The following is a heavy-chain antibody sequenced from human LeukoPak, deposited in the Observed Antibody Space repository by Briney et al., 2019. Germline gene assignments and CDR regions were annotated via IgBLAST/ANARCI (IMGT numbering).Heavy chain of an antibody. J-gene: IGHJ6*02. Sequence: PSETLSLTCTVSGGSISSGGYYWSWIRQHPGKGLEWIGYIYYSGSTYYNPSLKSRVTISVDTSENQFSLKLSSVTAADTAVYYCARDYHGYSYGPYYYGMDVWGQGTTVTVSS. CDR2: IYYSGST. CDR3: ARDYHGYSYGPYYYGMDV. CDR1: GGSISSGGYY. V-gene: IGHV4-31*03. D-gene: IGHD5-18*01.